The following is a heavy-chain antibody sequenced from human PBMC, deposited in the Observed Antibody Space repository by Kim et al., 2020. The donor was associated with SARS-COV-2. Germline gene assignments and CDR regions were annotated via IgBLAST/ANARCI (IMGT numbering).Heavy chain of an antibody. CDR3: TTDGSYGPAFFRY. D-gene: IGHD1-26*01. CDR2: IKSKTDGGTT. Sequence: GGSLRLSCAASGFTFSNAWMSWVRQAPGKGLEWVGRIKSKTDGGTTDYAAPVKGRFTISRDDSKNTLYLQMNSLKTEDTAVYYCTTDGSYGPAFFRYWGQGTLVTVSS. J-gene: IGHJ4*02. V-gene: IGHV3-15*01. CDR1: GFTFSNAW.